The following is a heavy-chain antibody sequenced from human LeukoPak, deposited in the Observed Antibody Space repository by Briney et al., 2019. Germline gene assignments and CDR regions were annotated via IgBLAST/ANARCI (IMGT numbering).Heavy chain of an antibody. CDR2: IRSKLYGGTT. J-gene: IGHJ4*02. Sequence: PGGSLRLSCRTAGFRFADYGLTWVRQAPGKGLEWVSFIRSKLYGGTTEYAASVKGRFTVSRDDSEGVAYLQMNGLNTEDTAVYFCGRGLTVVGAKYYFDYWGQGTLVTVSS. CDR1: GFRFADYG. CDR3: GRGLTVVGAKYYFDY. D-gene: IGHD1-26*01. V-gene: IGHV3-49*04.